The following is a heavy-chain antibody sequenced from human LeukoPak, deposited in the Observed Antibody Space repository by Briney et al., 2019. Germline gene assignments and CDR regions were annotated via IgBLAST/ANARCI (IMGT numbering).Heavy chain of an antibody. V-gene: IGHV3-11*06. Sequence: GGSLRLSCAASGFTFSDYYMSWIRQASGKGLEWVSYISSSSSYTNYADSVKGRFTISRDNAKNSLYLQMNSLRAEDTAVYYCARDRDCSGGSCYSVGFDYWGQGTLVTVSS. D-gene: IGHD2-15*01. J-gene: IGHJ4*02. CDR2: ISSSSSYT. CDR3: ARDRDCSGGSCYSVGFDY. CDR1: GFTFSDYY.